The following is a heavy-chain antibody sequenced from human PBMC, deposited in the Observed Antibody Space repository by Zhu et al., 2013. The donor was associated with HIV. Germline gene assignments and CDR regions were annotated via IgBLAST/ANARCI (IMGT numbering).Heavy chain of an antibody. Sequence: QVQLVQSGAEVKKPGSSVKVSCKASGGTFSSYAISWVRQAPGQGLEWMGGIIPIFGTANYAQKFQGRVTITADKSTSTAYMELSSLRSEDTAVYYCARDDSGYDQSYYYYGMDVWGQGTTVTVSS. J-gene: IGHJ6*02. D-gene: IGHD5-12*01. CDR1: GGTFSSYA. CDR3: ARDDSGYDQSYYYYGMDV. V-gene: IGHV1-69*06. CDR2: IIPIFGTA.